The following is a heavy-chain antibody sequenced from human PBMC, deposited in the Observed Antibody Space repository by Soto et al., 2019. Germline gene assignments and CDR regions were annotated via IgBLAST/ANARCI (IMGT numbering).Heavy chain of an antibody. CDR2: INPSGGST. Sequence: GASVKVSCKVSGNTFSSYTISWVRQAPGQGLEWMGIINPSGGSTSYAQKFQGRVTMTRDTSTSTVYMELSSLRSEDTAVYYCARERKDPSLRFLEWFSLVAGVYGMDVWGQGTTVTVSS. D-gene: IGHD3-3*01. V-gene: IGHV1-46*01. CDR3: ARERKDPSLRFLEWFSLVAGVYGMDV. J-gene: IGHJ6*02. CDR1: GNTFSSYT.